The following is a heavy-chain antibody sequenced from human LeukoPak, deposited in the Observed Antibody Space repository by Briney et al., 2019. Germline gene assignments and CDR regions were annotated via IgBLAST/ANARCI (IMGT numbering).Heavy chain of an antibody. Sequence: GGSLRLSCAGSGYSFDSYAMTWVRQAPGKGLEWVSSINGGGDITYYAESVKGRFTVSRDNSKNTLYLEMNSLRPEDTAVYYCATEGYSGYDPEPFFDYWGQGNLVTVSS. V-gene: IGHV3-23*01. CDR1: GYSFDSYA. CDR3: ATEGYSGYDPEPFFDY. J-gene: IGHJ4*02. CDR2: INGGGDIT. D-gene: IGHD5-12*01.